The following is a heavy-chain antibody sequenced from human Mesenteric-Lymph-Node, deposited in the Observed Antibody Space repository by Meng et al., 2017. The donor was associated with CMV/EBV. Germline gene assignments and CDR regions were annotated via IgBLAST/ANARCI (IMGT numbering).Heavy chain of an antibody. J-gene: IGHJ6*02. D-gene: IGHD2-2*01. V-gene: IGHV3-30*04. CDR3: AKDQFIVVVPSAIDYDYYGMDV. Sequence: GGSLRLSCAASGFTVSSYAMHWVRQAPGKGLEWVAVISYDGSKKYYADAVKGRFTISRDNSKNTLYLQMNSLRAEDTAVYYCAKDQFIVVVPSAIDYDYYGMDVWGQGTTVTVSS. CDR1: GFTVSSYA. CDR2: ISYDGSKK.